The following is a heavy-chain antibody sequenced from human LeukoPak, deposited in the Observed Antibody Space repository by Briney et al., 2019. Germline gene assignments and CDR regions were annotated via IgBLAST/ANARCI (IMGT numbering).Heavy chain of an antibody. Sequence: GRSLRLSCAASGFTFSSYGMHWVRQAPGKGLEWVAVISYDGSNKYYADSVKGRFTISRDNSKNTLYLQMNSLRAEDTAVYYCARSTGYSYGYRLDYWGQGTLVTVSS. CDR2: ISYDGSNK. J-gene: IGHJ4*02. D-gene: IGHD5-18*01. CDR1: GFTFSSYG. CDR3: ARSTGYSYGYRLDY. V-gene: IGHV3-30*03.